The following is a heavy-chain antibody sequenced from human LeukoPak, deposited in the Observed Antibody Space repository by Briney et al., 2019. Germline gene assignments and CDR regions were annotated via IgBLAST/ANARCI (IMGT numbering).Heavy chain of an antibody. Sequence: PSETLFLTCAVSGASISSNNWWWSWVRQPPGQGLEWIGEIYHSGSTNYNPSLKSRVTMSVDKSKNQFSLKLSSVTAADTAVYYCAGAEPRGIIWYPYWGQGTLVTVSS. V-gene: IGHV4-4*02. CDR3: AGAEPRGIIWYPY. J-gene: IGHJ4*02. CDR1: GASISSNNW. D-gene: IGHD6-13*01. CDR2: IYHSGST.